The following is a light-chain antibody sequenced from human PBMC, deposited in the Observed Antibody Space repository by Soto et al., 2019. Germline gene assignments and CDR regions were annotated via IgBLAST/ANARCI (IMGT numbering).Light chain of an antibody. CDR2: EGS. CDR1: NSDVGTYEL. V-gene: IGLV2-23*01. Sequence: QSVLTQPASVSGSPGQSITISCTGTNSDVGTYELVSWYQQHPGRAPKLMIYEGSKRPSGVSNRVSGSKSGDTASLTISGLQAEDEANYYCCSYAASSALWVFGGGTKVTVL. J-gene: IGLJ3*02. CDR3: CSYAASSALWV.